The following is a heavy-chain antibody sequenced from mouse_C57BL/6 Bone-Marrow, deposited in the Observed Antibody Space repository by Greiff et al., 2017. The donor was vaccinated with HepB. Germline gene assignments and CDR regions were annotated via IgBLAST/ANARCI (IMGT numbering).Heavy chain of an antibody. CDR3: ARPRDYDGDYAMDY. D-gene: IGHD2-4*01. CDR2: ISSGSSTI. J-gene: IGHJ4*01. V-gene: IGHV5-17*01. CDR1: GFTFSDYG. Sequence: EVQLVESGGGLVKPGGSLTLSCAASGFTFSDYGMHWVRQAPEKGLEWVAYISSGSSTIYYADTVKGRFTISRDNAKNTLFLQLTSLMAEDTAMYYCARPRDYDGDYAMDYGGQGTSVTVSS.